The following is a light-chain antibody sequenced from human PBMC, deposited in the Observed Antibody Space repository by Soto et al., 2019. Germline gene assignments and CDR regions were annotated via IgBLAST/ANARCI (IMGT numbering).Light chain of an antibody. CDR1: YIGSRS. CDR2: DDS. Sequence: SYELTQPPSVSVAPGQTARITCGGNYIGSRSVHWYHQKPGQAPVLVVHDDSDRPSGIPERLSGSKSENTATLTISRVEAGDEADFYCQVWDRNSDVVFGGGTKLTVL. CDR3: QVWDRNSDVV. V-gene: IGLV3-21*02. J-gene: IGLJ2*01.